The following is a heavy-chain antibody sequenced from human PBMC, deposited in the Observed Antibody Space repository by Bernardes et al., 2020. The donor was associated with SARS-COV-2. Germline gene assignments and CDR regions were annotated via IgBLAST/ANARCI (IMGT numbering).Heavy chain of an antibody. CDR3: ARGDLGYGDYVGDYYYYGMDV. CDR2: INHSGST. V-gene: IGHV4-34*01. D-gene: IGHD4-17*01. J-gene: IGHJ6*02. Sequence: TLSLTCAVYGGSFSCYYWSWIRQPPGKGLEWIGEINHSGSTNYNPSLKSRVTISVDTSKNQFSLKLSSVTAADTAVYYCARGDLGYGDYVGDYYYYGMDVWGQGTTVTVSS. CDR1: GGSFSCYY.